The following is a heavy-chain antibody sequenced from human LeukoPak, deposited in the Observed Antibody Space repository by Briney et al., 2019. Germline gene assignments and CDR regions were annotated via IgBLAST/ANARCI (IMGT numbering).Heavy chain of an antibody. CDR3: ARDKMTGDSYFDS. J-gene: IGHJ4*02. CDR2: INQDGSGK. CDR1: GFTFSAYW. D-gene: IGHD7-27*01. Sequence: GGSLRLSCAASGFTFSAYWRSWVRQAPGKGLEWVAHINQDGSGKNLVASVRGRFTISRDNAKKSLLLQMDGLRAEDTAVYYCARDKMTGDSYFDSWGQGTLVSVSS. V-gene: IGHV3-7*01.